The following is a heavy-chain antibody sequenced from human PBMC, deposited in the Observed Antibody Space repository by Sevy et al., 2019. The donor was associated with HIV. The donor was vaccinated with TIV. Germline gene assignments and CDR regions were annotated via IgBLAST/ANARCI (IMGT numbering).Heavy chain of an antibody. D-gene: IGHD6-19*01. CDR1: GFTFSSYW. Sequence: GGSLRLSCAASGFTFSSYWMSWVRQAPGKGLEWVANIKQDGSEKYYVDSVKGRFTISRDKAKNSLYLQMNSLRAEDTAVYYCARRYSSGWYYFDYWGQGTLVTVSS. J-gene: IGHJ4*02. CDR2: IKQDGSEK. V-gene: IGHV3-7*01. CDR3: ARRYSSGWYYFDY.